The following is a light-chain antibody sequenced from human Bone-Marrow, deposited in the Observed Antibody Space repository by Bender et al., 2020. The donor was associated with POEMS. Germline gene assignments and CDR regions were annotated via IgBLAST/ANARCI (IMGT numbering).Light chain of an antibody. V-gene: IGLV2-23*02. Sequence: QSALTQPASVSGSPGQSITISCTGTSSDIGSYNLVSWYQQHPGKAPKLLIYEVTERPSGVSNRFSVSKSGNTASLTISGLQSEDEADYYCCSYAGSSTVIFGGGTKLTVL. CDR2: EVT. J-gene: IGLJ2*01. CDR1: SSDIGSYNL. CDR3: CSYAGSSTVI.